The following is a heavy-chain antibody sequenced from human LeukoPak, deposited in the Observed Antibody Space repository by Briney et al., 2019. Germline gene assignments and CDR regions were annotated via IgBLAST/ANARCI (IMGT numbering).Heavy chain of an antibody. V-gene: IGHV3-7*01. CDR3: ARDPNGYKYFDY. Sequence: GGPLRLSCAVSGFTFSRYWMNWVRQAPGKGLEWVANIKEDRSEKYYVDSVKGRFTLSRDNTKNSLYLQMNSLRAEDTAVYYCARDPNGYKYFDYWGQGTLVTVSS. J-gene: IGHJ4*02. CDR1: GFTFSRYW. D-gene: IGHD5-24*01. CDR2: IKEDRSEK.